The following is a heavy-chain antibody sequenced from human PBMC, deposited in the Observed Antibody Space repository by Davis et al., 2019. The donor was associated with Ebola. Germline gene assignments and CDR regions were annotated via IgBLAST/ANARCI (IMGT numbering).Heavy chain of an antibody. J-gene: IGHJ6*02. CDR1: GFTFSSYG. Sequence: GESLKISCAASGFTFSSYGMHWVRQAPGKGLEWVAVIWYDGSNKYYADSVKGRFTISRDNSKNTLYLQMSSLRAEDTAVYYCVKDSSGGSYNAYYYYYGMDVWGQGTTVTVSS. D-gene: IGHD2-15*01. V-gene: IGHV3-30*02. CDR3: VKDSSGGSYNAYYYYYGMDV. CDR2: IWYDGSNK.